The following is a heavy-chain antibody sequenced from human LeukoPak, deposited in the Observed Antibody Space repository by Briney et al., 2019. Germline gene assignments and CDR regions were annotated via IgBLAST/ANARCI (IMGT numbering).Heavy chain of an antibody. V-gene: IGHV3-30*02. CDR1: GFTFSSYG. CDR3: ARDRGNYDILTGYRYYYYMDV. CDR2: IRYDGSNK. Sequence: GGSLRLSCAASGFTFSSYGMHWVRQAPGKGLEWVAFIRYDGSNKYYADSVKGRFTISRDNAKNSLYLQMNSLRAEDTAVYYCARDRGNYDILTGYRYYYYMDVWGKGTTVTVSS. D-gene: IGHD3-9*01. J-gene: IGHJ6*03.